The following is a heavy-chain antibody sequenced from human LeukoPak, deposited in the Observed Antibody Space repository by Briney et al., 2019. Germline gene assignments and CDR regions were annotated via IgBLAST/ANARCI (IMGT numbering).Heavy chain of an antibody. Sequence: SETLSLTCTVSGGSISSSGYYWGWIRQPPGKGLEWIGTIYYSGSTYYNPSLQSRVTISVDTSKNQFFLKLSSVTAADTAVYYCARQQYSSSPFDPWGQGTLVTVSS. V-gene: IGHV4-39*01. J-gene: IGHJ5*02. CDR3: ARQQYSSSPFDP. CDR2: IYYSGST. CDR1: GGSISSSGYY. D-gene: IGHD6-13*01.